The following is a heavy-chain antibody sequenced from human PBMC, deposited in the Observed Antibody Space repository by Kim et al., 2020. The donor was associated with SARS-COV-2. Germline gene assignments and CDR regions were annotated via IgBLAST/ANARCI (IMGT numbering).Heavy chain of an antibody. CDR2: INHSGST. CDR3: ARADVLRYFGWRDYYYYGMDV. Sequence: SETLSLTCAVYGGSFSGYYWSWIRQPPGKGLEWIGEINHSGSTNYNPSLKSRVTISVDTSKNQFSLKLSSVTAADTAVYYCARADVLRYFGWRDYYYYGMDVWGQVPTVTVSS. CDR1: GGSFSGYY. V-gene: IGHV4-34*01. J-gene: IGHJ6*02. D-gene: IGHD3-9*01.